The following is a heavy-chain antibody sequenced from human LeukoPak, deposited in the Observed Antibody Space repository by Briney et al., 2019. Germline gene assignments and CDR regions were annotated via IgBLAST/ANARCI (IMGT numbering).Heavy chain of an antibody. CDR2: ISGSGGST. CDR3: ARAHSSRAG. V-gene: IGHV3-23*01. CDR1: GFTFSDYY. Sequence: GGSLRLSCAASGFTFSDYYMSWIRQAPGKGLEWVSAISGSGGSTYYADSVKGRFTISRDNSKNTLYLQMNSLRAEDTAVYYCARAHSSRAGWGQGTLVTVSS. J-gene: IGHJ4*02. D-gene: IGHD3-22*01.